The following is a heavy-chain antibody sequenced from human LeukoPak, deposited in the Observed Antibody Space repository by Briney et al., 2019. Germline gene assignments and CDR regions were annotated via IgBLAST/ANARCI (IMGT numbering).Heavy chain of an antibody. J-gene: IGHJ6*03. Sequence: SVKVSCKASGGTFSSYAISWVRQAPGQGLEWMGRIIPIFGTANYAQKFQGRVTITTDESTSTAYMELSSLRSEDTAVYYCARVPGVCRSTSCDYYYYYYMDVWGKGTTVTVSS. CDR3: ARVPGVCRSTSCDYYYYYYMDV. D-gene: IGHD2-2*01. CDR1: GGTFSSYA. CDR2: IIPIFGTA. V-gene: IGHV1-69*05.